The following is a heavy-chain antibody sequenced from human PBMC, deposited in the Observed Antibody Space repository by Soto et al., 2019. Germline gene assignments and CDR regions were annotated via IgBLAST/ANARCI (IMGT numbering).Heavy chain of an antibody. J-gene: IGHJ6*02. Sequence: PGGSLRLSCAASGFTFSNYAMTWVRQAPGKELEWVSGVTRGGSAYYADSVKGRFTISRDNSKNTVFLQMNSLRAEDTAIYYCAKDDCSICNGPAYNFDMDVWGQGPTVTSP. CDR1: GFTFSNYA. V-gene: IGHV3-23*01. CDR2: VTRGGSA. D-gene: IGHD2-15*01. CDR3: AKDDCSICNGPAYNFDMDV.